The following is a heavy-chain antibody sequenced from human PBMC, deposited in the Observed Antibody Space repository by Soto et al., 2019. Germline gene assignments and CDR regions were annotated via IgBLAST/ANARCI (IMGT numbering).Heavy chain of an antibody. V-gene: IGHV3-48*03. D-gene: IGHD1-20*01. CDR1: GFTFSSYE. CDR2: ISSSVSTI. CDR3: ARVYKVGWHTYWYFDL. Sequence: GSLRLSCAASGFTFSSYEMNWVRHAPGKGLEWVSYISSSVSTIYYADSVKGRFTISRDNAKNSLYLQMNSLRAEDTAVYYCARVYKVGWHTYWYFDLWGRRPLVTVSS. J-gene: IGHJ2*01.